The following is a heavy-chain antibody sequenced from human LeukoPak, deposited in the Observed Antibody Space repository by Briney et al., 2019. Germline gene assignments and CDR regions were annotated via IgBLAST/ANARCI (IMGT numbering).Heavy chain of an antibody. J-gene: IGHJ4*02. CDR1: GFTVKDNF. D-gene: IGHD4-23*01. CDR3: AKQSYGGNSRGSFDY. Sequence: GGSLRLSCAASGFTVKDNFMGWVRQAPGKGLEWVSVLYSGGATYYADSVKGRFTISRDNSKNTLYLQMNSLRAEDTAVYYCAKQSYGGNSRGSFDYWGQGTLVTVSS. CDR2: LYSGGAT. V-gene: IGHV3-66*04.